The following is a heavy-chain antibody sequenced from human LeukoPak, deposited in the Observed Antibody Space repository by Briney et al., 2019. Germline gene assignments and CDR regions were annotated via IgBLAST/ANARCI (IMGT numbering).Heavy chain of an antibody. V-gene: IGHV4-4*02. J-gene: IGHJ6*04. D-gene: IGHD3-9*01. CDR2: IYHSGST. CDR1: GGSISSSNW. CDR3: ARGLRYFDWLLYGFDYYYGMDV. Sequence: SGTLSLTCAVSGGSISSSNWWSWVRKPPGKGLEWIGEIYHSGSTNYNPSLKSRVTISVDKSKNQFSLKLSSVTAADTAVYYCARGLRYFDWLLYGFDYYYGMDVWGRGTTVTVSS.